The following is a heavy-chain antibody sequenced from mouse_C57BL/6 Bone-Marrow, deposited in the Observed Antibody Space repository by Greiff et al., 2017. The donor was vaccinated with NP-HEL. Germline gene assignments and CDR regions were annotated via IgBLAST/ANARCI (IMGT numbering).Heavy chain of an antibody. J-gene: IGHJ2*01. V-gene: IGHV1-5*01. CDR2: IYPGNSDT. D-gene: IGHD3-1*01. CDR1: GYTFTSYW. Sequence: EVKVVESGTVLARPGASVKMSCKTSGYTFTSYWMHWVKQRPGQGLEWIGAIYPGNSDTSYNQKFKGKAKLTAVTSASTAYMERSSLTNEDSAVYYCTRGATESRGGFDYWGQGTTLTVSS. CDR3: TRGATESRGGFDY.